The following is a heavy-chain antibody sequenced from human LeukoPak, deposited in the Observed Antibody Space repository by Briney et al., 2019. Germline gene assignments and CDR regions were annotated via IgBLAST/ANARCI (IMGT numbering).Heavy chain of an antibody. CDR1: GGSISSGSYY. D-gene: IGHD5-24*01. Sequence: SETLSLTCTVSGGSISSGSYYWSWIRQPAGKGLEWIGRIYTSGSTNYNPSLKSRVTISVDTSKNQFSLKLSSVTAAGTAVYYCARERVGERWLQSHAFDIWGQGTMVTVSS. CDR2: IYTSGST. CDR3: ARERVGERWLQSHAFDI. V-gene: IGHV4-61*02. J-gene: IGHJ3*02.